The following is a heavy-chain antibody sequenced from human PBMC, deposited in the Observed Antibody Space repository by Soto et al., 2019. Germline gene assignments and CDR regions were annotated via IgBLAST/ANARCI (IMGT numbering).Heavy chain of an antibody. Sequence: PGGSLRLSCAASGFTFSSYAMHWVRQAPGKGLEWVAVISYDGSNKYYADSVKGRFTISRDNSKNTLYLQMNSLRAEDTAVYYCASFPTVNGEAALDYWGQGTLVTVSS. J-gene: IGHJ4*02. CDR2: ISYDGSNK. V-gene: IGHV3-30-3*01. D-gene: IGHD4-17*01. CDR1: GFTFSSYA. CDR3: ASFPTVNGEAALDY.